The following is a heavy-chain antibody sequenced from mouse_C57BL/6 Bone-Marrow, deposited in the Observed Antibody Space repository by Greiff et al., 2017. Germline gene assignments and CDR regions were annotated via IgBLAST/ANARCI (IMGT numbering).Heavy chain of an antibody. CDR1: GFNIKDYY. D-gene: IGHD2-1*01. CDR2: IDPEDGET. V-gene: IGHV14-2*01. Sequence: EVQLQQSGAELVKPGASVKLSCTASGFNIKDYYMHWVKQRTEQGLEWSGRIDPEDGETKYDPTFQGKATLPADTSSNTAYLQLSRLTSEDTAVYYCAPLLWYPWFAYWGQGTLVTVSA. CDR3: APLLWYPWFAY. J-gene: IGHJ3*01.